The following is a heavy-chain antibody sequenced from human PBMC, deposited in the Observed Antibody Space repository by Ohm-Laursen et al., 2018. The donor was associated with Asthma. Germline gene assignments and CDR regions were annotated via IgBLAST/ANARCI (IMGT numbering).Heavy chain of an antibody. J-gene: IGHJ6*02. D-gene: IGHD3-3*02. CDR3: ARALLALGDYYGMDV. CDR2: ISSSSSCI. V-gene: IGHV3-21*01. Sequence: GSLRLSCAASGFTFSDYSMNWVRQAPGKGLEWVSSISSSSSCIYYADSVKGRFTISRDNAKNSLYLQMNSLRAEDTAVYYCARALLALGDYYGMDVWGQGTTVTVSS. CDR1: GFTFSDYS.